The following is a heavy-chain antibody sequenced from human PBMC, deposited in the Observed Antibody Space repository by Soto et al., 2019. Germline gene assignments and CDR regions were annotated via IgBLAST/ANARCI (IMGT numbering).Heavy chain of an antibody. J-gene: IGHJ4*02. V-gene: IGHV4-59*02. CDR2: VYHTGNT. Sequence: SETLSLTCSVSGVSVTGYYWTWIRHSPGKGLEWIGYVYHTGNTYYNPSLKSRVTISLDTSKNQVSLKLRSVTAADTAVYYCAREQYNWKLWGQGTLVTVSS. D-gene: IGHD1-20*01. CDR1: GVSVTGYY. CDR3: AREQYNWKL.